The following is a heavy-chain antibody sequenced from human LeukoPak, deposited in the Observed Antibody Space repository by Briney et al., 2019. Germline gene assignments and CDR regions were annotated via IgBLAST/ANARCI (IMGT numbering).Heavy chain of an antibody. V-gene: IGHV3-7*01. CDR1: GFSFSQYW. CDR2: ITEDGSEK. CDR3: ARSLYYDGSSGYRPLDY. Sequence: GGSLRLSCAASGFSFSQYWMNWVRQAPGKGLEWVANITEDGSEKKCVDSVKGRFTISRDNAKNSLYLQMNSLRVEDTAVYYCARSLYYDGSSGYRPLDYWGLGTLVTVSS. J-gene: IGHJ4*02. D-gene: IGHD3-22*01.